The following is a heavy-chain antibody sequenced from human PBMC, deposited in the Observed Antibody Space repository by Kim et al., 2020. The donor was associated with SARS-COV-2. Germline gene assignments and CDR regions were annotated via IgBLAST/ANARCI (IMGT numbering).Heavy chain of an antibody. CDR1: GFTFSDYY. D-gene: IGHD3-9*01. J-gene: IGHJ4*02. V-gene: IGHV3-11*05. CDR2: ISSSSSYT. CDR3: ARGDYYDILTGYSTRTFDY. Sequence: GGSLRLSCAASGFTFSDYYMSWIRQAPGKGLEWVSYISSSSSYTNYADSVKGRFTISRDNAKNSLYLQMNSLRAEDTAVYYCARGDYYDILTGYSTRTFDYWGQGPLVTVSS.